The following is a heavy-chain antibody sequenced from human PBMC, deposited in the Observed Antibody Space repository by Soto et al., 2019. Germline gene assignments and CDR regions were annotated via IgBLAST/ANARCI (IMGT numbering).Heavy chain of an antibody. V-gene: IGHV1-2*04. CDR1: GYTFTGYY. CDR3: ARSYGDYPSSKYYYYYGMDV. Sequence: ASVKVSCKASGYTFTGYYMHWVRQAPGQGLEWMGWINPNSGGTNYAQKFQGWVPMTRDTSISTAYMELSRLRSDDTAVYYCARSYGDYPSSKYYYYYGMDVWAQRTTVTVSS. J-gene: IGHJ6*02. CDR2: INPNSGGT. D-gene: IGHD4-17*01.